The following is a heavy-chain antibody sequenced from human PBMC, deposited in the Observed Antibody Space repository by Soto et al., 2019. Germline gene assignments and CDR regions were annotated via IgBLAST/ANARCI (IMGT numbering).Heavy chain of an antibody. Sequence: QVQPQESGPGLVKPSQTLSLTCTVSGGSISSGGYYWSWIRQHPGKGLEWIGYIYYSGSTYYNPSLKSRVTISVDTSKNQFSLKLSSVTAADTAVYYCASSVLSIWSGYYNPPYYGMDVWGQGTTVTVSS. CDR1: GGSISSGGYY. D-gene: IGHD3-3*01. CDR2: IYYSGST. J-gene: IGHJ6*02. CDR3: ASSVLSIWSGYYNPPYYGMDV. V-gene: IGHV4-31*03.